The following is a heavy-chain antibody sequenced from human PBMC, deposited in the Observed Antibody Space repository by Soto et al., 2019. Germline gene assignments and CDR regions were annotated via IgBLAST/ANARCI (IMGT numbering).Heavy chain of an antibody. CDR3: ARGYQPMLPFDF. CDR2: IIPLLGTT. J-gene: IGHJ4*02. Sequence: ASVKVSCKASGNTFSMYSFTCVLQAPGKGFDLLGGIIPLLGTTDYAQKFQGRVNITADESTTTVYMDLSGLTSEDTAMYYCARGYQPMLPFDFWGQGTLVTVSS. V-gene: IGHV1-69*13. CDR1: GNTFSMYS. D-gene: IGHD2-2*01.